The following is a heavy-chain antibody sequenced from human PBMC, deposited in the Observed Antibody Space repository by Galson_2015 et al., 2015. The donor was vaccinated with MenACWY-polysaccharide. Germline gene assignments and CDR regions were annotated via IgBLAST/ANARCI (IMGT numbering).Heavy chain of an antibody. Sequence: SLRLSCAASGFNFSILVMTWVRQGPGKGLEWVSAISPGSETAYYSDSVKGRFTISRDNSKDTLHQQMDSLRAEDTAVYYCVKGGWADNRGQGTLVTVSS. V-gene: IGHV3-23*01. J-gene: IGHJ4*02. CDR2: ISPGSETA. CDR3: VKGGWADN. CDR1: GFNFSILV. D-gene: IGHD1-26*01.